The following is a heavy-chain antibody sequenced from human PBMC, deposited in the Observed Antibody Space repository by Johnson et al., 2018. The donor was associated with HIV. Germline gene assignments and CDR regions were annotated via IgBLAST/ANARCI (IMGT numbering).Heavy chain of an antibody. D-gene: IGHD1-26*01. Sequence: QVQLVESGGGVVQPGRSLRLSCAASGFTFSDYYMSWIRQAPGKGLEWISYISGGGSAIYYADSVRGRFSISRDVSKNILYLQMHSLRTEDTAYYYCARDLPGIYDAFDLWGQGTKVTISS. V-gene: IGHV3-11*01. J-gene: IGHJ3*01. CDR3: ARDLPGIYDAFDL. CDR1: GFTFSDYY. CDR2: ISGGGSAI.